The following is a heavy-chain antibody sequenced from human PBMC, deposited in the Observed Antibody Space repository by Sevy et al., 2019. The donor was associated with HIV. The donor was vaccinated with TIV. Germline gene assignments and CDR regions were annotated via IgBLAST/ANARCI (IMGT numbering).Heavy chain of an antibody. Sequence: GGSLRLSCAASGFTFSSYAMSWVRQAPGKGLEWVSAISGSGGSTYYADSVKGRFTISRDNSKNTLYLQMNSLRAEDTAVYYCAKAGIEHIVVVTARYYFDYWGQRTLVTVSS. CDR1: GFTFSSYA. D-gene: IGHD2-21*02. CDR3: AKAGIEHIVVVTARYYFDY. V-gene: IGHV3-23*01. J-gene: IGHJ4*02. CDR2: ISGSGGST.